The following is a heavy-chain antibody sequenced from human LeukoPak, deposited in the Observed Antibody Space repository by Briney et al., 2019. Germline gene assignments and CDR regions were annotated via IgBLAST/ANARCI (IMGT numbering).Heavy chain of an antibody. V-gene: IGHV3-11*01. Sequence: GGSLRLSCAASGFTFTDYYTSWIRQAPEKGLEWVSYITNSGTTIYYADSVKGRFTISRDNAKNSLYLQMNSLRAEDTAVYYCARDGHYDILTGYFQDWGQGTLVTVSS. CDR3: ARDGHYDILTGYFQD. D-gene: IGHD3-9*01. J-gene: IGHJ1*01. CDR1: GFTFTDYY. CDR2: ITNSGTTI.